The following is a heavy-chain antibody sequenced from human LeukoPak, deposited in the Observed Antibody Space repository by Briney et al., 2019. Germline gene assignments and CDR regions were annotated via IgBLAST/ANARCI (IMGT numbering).Heavy chain of an antibody. CDR1: GFTVSSNY. J-gene: IGHJ3*02. CDR3: ARGHRGGSSGYYYGAFDI. Sequence: GGSLRLSCAASGFTVSSNYMSWVRQAPGKGLEWVSVIYSGGSTYYADSVKGRFTISRDNSKNTLYLQMNSLRAEDTAGYYCARGHRGGSSGYYYGAFDIWGQGTMVTVSS. D-gene: IGHD3-22*01. CDR2: IYSGGST. V-gene: IGHV3-53*01.